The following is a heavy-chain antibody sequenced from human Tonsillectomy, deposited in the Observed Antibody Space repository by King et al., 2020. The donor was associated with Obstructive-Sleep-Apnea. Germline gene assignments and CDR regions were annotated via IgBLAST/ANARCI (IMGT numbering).Heavy chain of an antibody. CDR1: GGSFSGYY. D-gene: IGHD4-11*01. V-gene: IGHV4-34*01. J-gene: IGHJ6*02. CDR2: INHSGST. Sequence: VQLQQWGAGLLKPSETLSLTCAVYGGSFSGYYWSWIRQPPGKGLEWIGEINHSGSTNYNPSLKSRVTISVDTSKNQFSLKLSSVTAADTAVYYCARGRYSYYYYGMDVWGQGTTVTVSS. CDR3: ARGRYSYYYYGMDV.